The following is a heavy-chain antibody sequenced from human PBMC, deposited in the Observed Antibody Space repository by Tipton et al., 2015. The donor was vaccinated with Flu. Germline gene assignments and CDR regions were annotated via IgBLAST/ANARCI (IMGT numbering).Heavy chain of an antibody. D-gene: IGHD3-9*01. J-gene: IGHJ4*02. CDR3: ARLYYDILTGSYYFDY. CDR2: IYYSGST. CDR1: GGSISGSSYY. Sequence: TLSLTCTVSGGSISGSSYYWGWIRQPPGKGLEWIGSIYYSGSTYYNPSLKSRVTISVDTSKNQFSLKLSSVTAADTAVYYCARLYYDILTGSYYFDYWGQGTLVTVSS. V-gene: IGHV4-39*07.